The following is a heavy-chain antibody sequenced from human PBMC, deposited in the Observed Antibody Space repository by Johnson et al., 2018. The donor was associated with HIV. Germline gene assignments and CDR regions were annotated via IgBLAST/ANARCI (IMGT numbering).Heavy chain of an antibody. D-gene: IGHD6-19*01. CDR3: AKDDNLGVWYSDAFDV. CDR2: IAHDESIT. CDR1: GFTFADYG. V-gene: IGHV3-30*02. J-gene: IGHJ3*01. Sequence: QVQLVESGGGVVQPGGSLRLSCAASGFTFADYGMHWVRQPPGKGLEWVAFIAHDESITHYADSVKGRFTMSRDNSKHTLYLHMKSLRPEDTSIYYCAKDDNLGVWYSDAFDVWGQGTVVTVSS.